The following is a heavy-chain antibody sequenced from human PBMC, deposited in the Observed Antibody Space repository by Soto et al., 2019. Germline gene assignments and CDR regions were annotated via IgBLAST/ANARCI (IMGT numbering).Heavy chain of an antibody. CDR2: IIPILNIA. CDR1: GGTFSSYP. Sequence: QVQLVQSGAEVKKPGSSVKVSCKASGGTFSSYPISWVRQAPGQGLEWMGRIIPILNIANYAQKFQGRVTLTADKSTNQAYRELSSLRSEDTAVYYCARTRAATDTLYWFDPWGQGTLVTVSS. V-gene: IGHV1-69*02. CDR3: ARTRAATDTLYWFDP. J-gene: IGHJ5*02. D-gene: IGHD2-2*02.